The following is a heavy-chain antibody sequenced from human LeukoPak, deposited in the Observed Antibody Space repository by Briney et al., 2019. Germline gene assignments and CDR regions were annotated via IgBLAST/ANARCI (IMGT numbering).Heavy chain of an antibody. CDR2: MNPNSGNT. CDR3: ARPYVWGDYDLDY. J-gene: IGHJ4*02. Sequence: GASGKVSCKASGYTFTSYDINWVRQATGQGLEWMGWMNPNSGNTGYAQKFQGRVTMTRNTSISTAYMELSSLRSEDTAVYYCARPYVWGDYDLDYWGQGTLVTVSS. V-gene: IGHV1-8*01. D-gene: IGHD3-16*01. CDR1: GYTFTSYD.